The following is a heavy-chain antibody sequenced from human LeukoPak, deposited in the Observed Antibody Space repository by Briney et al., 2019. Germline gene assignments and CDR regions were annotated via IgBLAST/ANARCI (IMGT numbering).Heavy chain of an antibody. Sequence: GGSLRLSCAASGFTFSSYWMSWVRQAPGKGLEWVANIKRDGSEKYYVDSVKGRFTISRDNAKNSLYPQMNSLRAEDTAVYYCARLYGSGSYPFDYWGQGTLVTVSS. CDR1: GFTFSSYW. CDR3: ARLYGSGSYPFDY. V-gene: IGHV3-7*01. J-gene: IGHJ4*02. D-gene: IGHD3-10*01. CDR2: IKRDGSEK.